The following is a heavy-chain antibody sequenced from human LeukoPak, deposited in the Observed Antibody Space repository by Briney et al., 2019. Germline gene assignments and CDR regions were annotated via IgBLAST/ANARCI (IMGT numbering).Heavy chain of an antibody. V-gene: IGHV5-10-1*01. Sequence: GESLKISCKGSGYSFTSYWISWVRQMPGKGLEWMGRIDPSDSYTNYSPSFQGHVTITADKSISTAYLQWSSLKASDTAMYYCARPHYYGSESPRFDYWGQGTLVTVSS. CDR3: ARPHYYGSESPRFDY. D-gene: IGHD3-10*01. CDR2: IDPSDSYT. CDR1: GYSFTSYW. J-gene: IGHJ4*02.